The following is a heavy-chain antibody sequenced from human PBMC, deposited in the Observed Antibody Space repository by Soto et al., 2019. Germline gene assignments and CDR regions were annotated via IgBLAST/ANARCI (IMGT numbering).Heavy chain of an antibody. CDR1: GGTFSSYA. J-gene: IGHJ4*02. CDR3: ARPLAGSGAVYYFDY. V-gene: IGHV1-69*13. CDR2: IIPIFGTA. D-gene: IGHD1-26*01. Sequence: ASVEVSCKXSGGTFSSYAISWVRQAPGQGLEWMGGIIPIFGTANYAQKFQGRVTITADESTSTAYMELSSLRSEDTAVYYCARPLAGSGAVYYFDYWGQGTLVTVS.